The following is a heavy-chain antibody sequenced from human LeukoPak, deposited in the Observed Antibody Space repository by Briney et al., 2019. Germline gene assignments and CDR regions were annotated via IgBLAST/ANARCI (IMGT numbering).Heavy chain of an antibody. D-gene: IGHD3-16*01. V-gene: IGHV4-59*01. CDR2: IYYSGST. J-gene: IGHJ4*02. CDR1: GGSISSYH. Sequence: SETLSLTCTVSGGSISSYHWSWIRQPPGKGLEWIGDIYYSGSTNYNPSLKRRVTISADTSKNQFSLRLTSVTAADTAVYYCARVRPGEPHFDYWGQGTLVTVSS. CDR3: ARVRPGEPHFDY.